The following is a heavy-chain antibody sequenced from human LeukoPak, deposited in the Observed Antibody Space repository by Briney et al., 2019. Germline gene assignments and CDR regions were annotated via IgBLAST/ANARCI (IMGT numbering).Heavy chain of an antibody. Sequence: GGSLRLSCAASGLTFSSYGMHWVRQAPGKGLEWVALIWYDGSNKYHGDSVKGRFTISRDNSKNTLYLQMNSLRAEDTAVYYCARDSQRWGNFDSWGQGTLVSVSS. CDR2: IWYDGSNK. D-gene: IGHD5-24*01. CDR1: GLTFSSYG. CDR3: ARDSQRWGNFDS. V-gene: IGHV3-33*01. J-gene: IGHJ4*02.